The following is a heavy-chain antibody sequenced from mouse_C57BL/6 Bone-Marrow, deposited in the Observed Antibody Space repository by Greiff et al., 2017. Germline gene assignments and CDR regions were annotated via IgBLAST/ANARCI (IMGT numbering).Heavy chain of an antibody. J-gene: IGHJ2*01. V-gene: IGHV1-54*01. CDR2: INPGSGGT. CDR3: ERDDYYYGSRYYFDY. CDR1: GYAFTNYL. Sequence: VQRVESGAELVRPGTSVNLSCKASGYAFTNYLIEWVKQRPGQGLEWIGRINPGSGGTNYNEKFKGKATLTADKSSSTAYRQLSSLTSEESAVYFCERDDYYYGSRYYFDYWGQGTTLTVSS. D-gene: IGHD1-1*01.